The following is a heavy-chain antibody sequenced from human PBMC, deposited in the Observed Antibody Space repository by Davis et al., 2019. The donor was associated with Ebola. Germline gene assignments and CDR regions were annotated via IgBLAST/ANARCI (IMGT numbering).Heavy chain of an antibody. CDR1: GGTFSSYA. CDR2: IIPIFGTA. V-gene: IGHV1-69*05. J-gene: IGHJ4*02. CDR3: ARSFGDSSGPMNKYFDY. Sequence: SVKVSCKASGGTFSSYAISWVRQAPGQGLEWMGGIIPIFGTANYAQKFQGRVTMTRDTSTRTVYMELSSLRSEDTAVYYCARSFGDSSGPMNKYFDYWGQGTLVTVSS. D-gene: IGHD3-22*01.